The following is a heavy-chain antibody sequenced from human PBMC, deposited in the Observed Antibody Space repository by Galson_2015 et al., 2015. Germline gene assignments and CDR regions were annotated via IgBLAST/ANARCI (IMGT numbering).Heavy chain of an antibody. D-gene: IGHD3-10*01. CDR2: IYHSGST. Sequence: SETLSLTCTVSGYSISSGYYWGWIRQPPGKGLEWIGSIYHSGSTYYNPSLKSRVTISVDTSKNQFSLKLSSVTAADTAVYYCATSYDAPSGEENWFDPWGQGTLVTVSS. CDR1: GYSISSGYY. V-gene: IGHV4-38-2*02. J-gene: IGHJ5*02. CDR3: ATSYDAPSGEENWFDP.